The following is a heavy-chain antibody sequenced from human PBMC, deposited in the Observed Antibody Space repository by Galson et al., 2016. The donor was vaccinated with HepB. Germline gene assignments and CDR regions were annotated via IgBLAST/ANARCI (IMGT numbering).Heavy chain of an antibody. CDR1: GGSIKTFY. V-gene: IGHV4-59*01. D-gene: IGHD3-22*01. CDR3: ASTTYYYDSIDYSAVYFQH. J-gene: IGHJ1*01. Sequence: SETLSLTCTVSGGSIKTFYWSWIRESPGKGLEWIGHVYHSGSTKYNPSLKSRLTMAVDTSKNQFSLRLTSVTAADTAGYYCASTTYYYDSIDYSAVYFQHWGRGTLVIVSS. CDR2: VYHSGST.